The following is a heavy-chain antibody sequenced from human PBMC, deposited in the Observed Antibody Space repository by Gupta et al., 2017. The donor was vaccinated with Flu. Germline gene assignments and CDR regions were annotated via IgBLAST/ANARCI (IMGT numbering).Heavy chain of an antibody. Sequence: QGQLEESGGGVVQPGKSLRLSCAASGFTSSNYGMHWVRQAPGKGLEWVAVIWYDGSHEHYTDSVKGRFRISRDNSNNKLYLQMDSLTDEDTAVYYCARTPITYCTGADCNSNWFNHWGQGTLVTVSS. V-gene: IGHV3-33*01. D-gene: IGHD2-8*02. CDR2: IWYDGSHE. J-gene: IGHJ5*02. CDR1: GFTSSNYG. CDR3: ARTPITYCTGADCNSNWFNH.